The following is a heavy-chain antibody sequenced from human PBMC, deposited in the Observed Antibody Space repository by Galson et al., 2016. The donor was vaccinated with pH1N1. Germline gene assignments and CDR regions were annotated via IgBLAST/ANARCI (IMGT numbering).Heavy chain of an antibody. V-gene: IGHV3-9*01. Sequence: SLRLSCAASGFTFDDYAMHWVRQAPGKGLEWVSGISWNSGGIGYADSVKGRFTISRDNAKNSLYLQMNSLRAEDTALYYCAKADGYYSGYFDYWGQGTLVTVSS. CDR3: AKADGYYSGYFDY. CDR1: GFTFDDYA. D-gene: IGHD3-3*01. CDR2: ISWNSGGI. J-gene: IGHJ4*02.